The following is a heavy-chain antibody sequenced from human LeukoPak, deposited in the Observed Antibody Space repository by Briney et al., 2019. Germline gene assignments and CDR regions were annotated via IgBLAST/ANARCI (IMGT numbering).Heavy chain of an antibody. J-gene: IGHJ4*02. D-gene: IGHD5-18*01. CDR1: GGSISSYY. CDR2: IYYSGST. CDR3: ASGAMVPYYFDY. Sequence: NPSETLSLTCTVSGGSISSYYWSWIRQPPGKGLEWIGYIYYSGSTNYNPSLKSRVTISVDTSKNQFSLKLSSVTAADTAVYYCASGAMVPYYFDYWGQGTLVTVSS. V-gene: IGHV4-59*01.